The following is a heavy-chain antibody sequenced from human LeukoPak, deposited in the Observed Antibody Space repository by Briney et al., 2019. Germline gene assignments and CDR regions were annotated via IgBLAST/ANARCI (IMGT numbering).Heavy chain of an antibody. J-gene: IGHJ4*02. CDR3: ARAFGLTDY. D-gene: IGHD3/OR15-3a*01. V-gene: IGHV3-48*03. CDR1: GFTFSSYE. CDR2: ISSSGSNT. Sequence: PGGSLRLSCAASGFTFSSYEMHWVRQAPGKGLEWVSYISSSGSNTNYADSVRGRFTISRDNAKNSLYLQMNSLRAEDTAVYYCARAFGLTDYWGQGTLVTVSS.